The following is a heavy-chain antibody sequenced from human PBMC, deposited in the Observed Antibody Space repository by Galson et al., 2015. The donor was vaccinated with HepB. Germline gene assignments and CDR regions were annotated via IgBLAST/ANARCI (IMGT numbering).Heavy chain of an antibody. CDR1: GGTFSSYA. V-gene: IGHV1-69*13. D-gene: IGHD3-16*01. CDR2: IIPIFGTA. CDR3: ARDRHPITYYDYVWGILDY. Sequence: SVKVSCKASGGTFSSYAISWVRQAPGQGLEWMGGIIPIFGTANYAQKFQGRVTITADESTSTAYMELSSLRSEDTAVYYCARDRHPITYYDYVWGILDYWGQGTLVTVSS. J-gene: IGHJ4*02.